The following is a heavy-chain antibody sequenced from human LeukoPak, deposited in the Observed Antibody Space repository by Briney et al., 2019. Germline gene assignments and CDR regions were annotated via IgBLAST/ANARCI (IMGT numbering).Heavy chain of an antibody. CDR1: GGTFSSYA. Sequence: SVKVSCKASGGTFSSYAISWVRQAPGQGLEWMGGIIPIFGTANYAQKFQGRVTITADESTSTAYMELSSLRSEDAAVYYCARGGSYYDSSGYYYAFDYWGQGTLVTVSS. D-gene: IGHD3-22*01. V-gene: IGHV1-69*13. CDR2: IIPIFGTA. CDR3: ARGGSYYDSSGYYYAFDY. J-gene: IGHJ4*02.